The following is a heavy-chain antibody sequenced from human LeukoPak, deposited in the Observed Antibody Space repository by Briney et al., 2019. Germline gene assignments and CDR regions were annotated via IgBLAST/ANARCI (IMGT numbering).Heavy chain of an antibody. CDR1: GGTFSSYA. V-gene: IGHV1-69*05. Sequence: SVKVSCKASGGTFSSYAISWVRQAPGQGLEWMGGIIPIFGTANYAQKFQGRVTMTRNTSTSTAYMELSSLTSEDTAVYYCARGRTDYYDSSASFPALGYWGQGTLVTVSS. J-gene: IGHJ4*02. CDR2: IIPIFGTA. D-gene: IGHD3-22*01. CDR3: ARGRTDYYDSSASFPALGY.